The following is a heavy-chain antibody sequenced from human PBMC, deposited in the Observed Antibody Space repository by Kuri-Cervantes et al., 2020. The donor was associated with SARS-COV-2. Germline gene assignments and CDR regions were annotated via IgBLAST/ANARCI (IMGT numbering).Heavy chain of an antibody. CDR2: ISGSGSYI. D-gene: IGHD7-27*01. Sequence: GESLKISCVPSGFTFETYTMTWVRQAPGKALEWVSSISGSGSYIYYADSVKGRFTISRDDAKNSLYLQMNSLRGEDTAVYYCARDLRLGKSLDYWGQGTLVTVSS. V-gene: IGHV3-21*01. CDR1: GFTFETYT. CDR3: ARDLRLGKSLDY. J-gene: IGHJ4*02.